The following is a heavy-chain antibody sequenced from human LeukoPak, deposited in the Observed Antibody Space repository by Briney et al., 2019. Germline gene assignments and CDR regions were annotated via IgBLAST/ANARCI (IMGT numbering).Heavy chain of an antibody. J-gene: IGHJ6*02. Sequence: GASVKVSCKASGGTFSSYAISWVRQAPGQGLEWMGRIIPILGIANYAQKFQGRVTITADKTTSTAYMELSRLRSEDTAVYYCAREYCSSTSCSRHYYYGMDVWGQGTTVTVSS. CDR3: AREYCSSTSCSRHYYYGMDV. CDR2: IIPILGIA. V-gene: IGHV1-69*04. D-gene: IGHD2-2*01. CDR1: GGTFSSYA.